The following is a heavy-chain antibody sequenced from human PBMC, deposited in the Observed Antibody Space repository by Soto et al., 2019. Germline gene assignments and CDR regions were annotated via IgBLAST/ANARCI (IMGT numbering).Heavy chain of an antibody. CDR3: AGDMGGRGN. D-gene: IGHD3-10*01. CDR2: LTAYNGNT. J-gene: IGHJ4*02. V-gene: IGHV1-18*01. CDR1: GYTFTSYG. Sequence: QVQLVQSGAEVKKPGPSVKVSCKAPGYTFTSYGISWVRQAPGQGLEWLGWLTAYNGNTNYAQKLQGRVTMTTDTSTSRAYMELRSLRADDRAVYYCAGDMGGRGNWGQGTLVTVSS.